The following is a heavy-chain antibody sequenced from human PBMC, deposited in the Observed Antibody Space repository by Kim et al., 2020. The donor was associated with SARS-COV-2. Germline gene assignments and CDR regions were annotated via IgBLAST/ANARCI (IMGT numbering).Heavy chain of an antibody. D-gene: IGHD6-19*01. V-gene: IGHV3-21*01. CDR3: ARDPKGSGWYGPPGDY. J-gene: IGHJ4*02. Sequence: GGSLRLSCAASGFTFSSYSMNWVRQAPGKGLEWVSSISSSSSYIYYADSVKGRFTISRDNAKNSLYLQMNSLRAEDTAVYYCARDPKGSGWYGPPGDYWGQGTLVTVSS. CDR1: GFTFSSYS. CDR2: ISSSSSYI.